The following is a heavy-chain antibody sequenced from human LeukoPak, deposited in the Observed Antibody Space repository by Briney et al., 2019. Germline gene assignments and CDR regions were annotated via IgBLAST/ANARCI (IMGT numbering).Heavy chain of an antibody. CDR3: ASWFHFFEH. Sequence: PSETLSLTCTVSGGSISSGSHYWSWIRQPAGKGLEWIGRIYSSGSTNYNPSLKSRVTISIDTSKNQFSLQLSSVTAADTAVYFCASWFHFFEHWGQGNLVTVFS. D-gene: IGHD3-10*01. CDR2: IYSSGST. J-gene: IGHJ4*02. V-gene: IGHV4-61*02. CDR1: GGSISSGSHY.